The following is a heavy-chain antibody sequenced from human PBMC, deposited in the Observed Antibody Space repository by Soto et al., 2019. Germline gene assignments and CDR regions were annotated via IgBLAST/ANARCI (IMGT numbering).Heavy chain of an antibody. CDR1: GGSVSNKTYY. J-gene: IGHJ4*02. CDR2: VYYSGTT. D-gene: IGHD4-17*01. CDR3: ARTTAVPNTLRSRYFFDY. V-gene: IGHV4-61*01. Sequence: SETLSLTCSVSGGSVSNKTYYWSWIRQPPGKRLEWIGYVYYSGTTNYNPSLKSRVTISVDLSKNQFSLRLSSVTTADTSLYYCARTTAVPNTLRSRYFFDYWGQGTLVTVSS.